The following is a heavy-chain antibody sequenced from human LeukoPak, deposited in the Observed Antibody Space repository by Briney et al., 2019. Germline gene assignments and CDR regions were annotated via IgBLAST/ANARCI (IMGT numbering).Heavy chain of an antibody. CDR3: AKESGKFDY. Sequence: GGSLRLSCVASGLNFDDSAMHWVRQAPGKSLKWVSLISADGGSTFSADSVKGRFSISRDNSKNSLYLQMNSLRSEDTGMYYCAKESGKFDYWGQGTLVAVSS. V-gene: IGHV3-43*02. CDR2: ISADGGST. J-gene: IGHJ4*02. CDR1: GLNFDDSA.